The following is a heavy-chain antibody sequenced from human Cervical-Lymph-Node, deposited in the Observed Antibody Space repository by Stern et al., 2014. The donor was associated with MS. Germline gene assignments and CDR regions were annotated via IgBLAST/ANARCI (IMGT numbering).Heavy chain of an antibody. J-gene: IGHJ4*02. Sequence: QVQLQESGPGLVKPSETLSLTCAVSGDSISSYTHYWAWIRQPPGKGLEWIGSVYYSGATYYNPSLTSPVPISVDTSKHHSSRGLTSVPAADTAVYYCAKHACTGAACPFDLWGQGTLVTVSA. CDR1: GDSISSYTHY. CDR2: VYYSGAT. V-gene: IGHV4-39*01. CDR3: AKHACTGAACPFDL. D-gene: IGHD2-8*02.